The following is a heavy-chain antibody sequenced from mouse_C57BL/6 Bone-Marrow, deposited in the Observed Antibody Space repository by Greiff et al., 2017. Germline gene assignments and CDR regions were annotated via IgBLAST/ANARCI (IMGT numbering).Heavy chain of an antibody. CDR2: IYPGDGDT. CDR3: ASNYGSSSYYFDY. D-gene: IGHD1-1*01. V-gene: IGHV1-82*01. Sequence: QVQLQQSGPELVKPGASVKISCKASGYAFSSSWMNWVKQRPGKGLEWIGRIYPGDGDTNYNGKFKGKATLTADKSSSTAYMQLSSLTSEDSAVYFCASNYGSSSYYFDYWGQGTTPTVSS. J-gene: IGHJ2*01. CDR1: GYAFSSSW.